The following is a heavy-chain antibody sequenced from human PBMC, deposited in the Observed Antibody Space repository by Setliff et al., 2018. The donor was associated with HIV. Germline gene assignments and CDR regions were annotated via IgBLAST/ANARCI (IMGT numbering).Heavy chain of an antibody. J-gene: IGHJ4*02. D-gene: IGHD6-13*01. CDR1: EYSFTSYD. Sequence: APVKVSCKPSEYSFTSYDINWVRQAPGQGLEWMGWVNEDNGDRNFAPIVQGRIALTTDTSTNTAYMELTSLTSEDTALYYCVRDEKRAAAGSLYYFDLWGQGTLVTVSS. V-gene: IGHV1-18*04. CDR3: VRDEKRAAAGSLYYFDL. CDR2: VNEDNGDR.